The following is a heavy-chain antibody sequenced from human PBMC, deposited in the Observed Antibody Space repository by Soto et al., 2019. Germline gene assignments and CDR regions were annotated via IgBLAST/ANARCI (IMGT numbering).Heavy chain of an antibody. J-gene: IGHJ5*02. D-gene: IGHD2-15*01. CDR2: ISAYNGNT. CDR1: GYTFTSYG. CDR3: ARDVVVVAADGWANWFDP. V-gene: IGHV1-18*01. Sequence: QVQLVQSGAEVKKPGASVKVSCKASGYTFTSYGISWVRQAPGQGLEWMGWISAYNGNTNYAQKLQGRVTMTTDTSTSTACMELRSLRSDDTAVYYCARDVVVVAADGWANWFDPWGQGTLVTVSS.